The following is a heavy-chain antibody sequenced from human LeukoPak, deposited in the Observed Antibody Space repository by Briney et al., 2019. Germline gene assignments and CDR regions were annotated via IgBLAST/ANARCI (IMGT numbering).Heavy chain of an antibody. V-gene: IGHV3-30-3*01. Sequence: GSLRLPCAASGFTFSTYAMHWVRQAPGKGLEWVAVISDSGTKKYYADSVKGRFTLSRDNSKNMLYLQMNSLRVEDTAVYYCARDQVGGAVDYWGQGTLVTVSS. CDR2: ISDSGTKK. J-gene: IGHJ4*02. CDR1: GFTFSTYA. CDR3: ARDQVGGAVDY. D-gene: IGHD6-13*01.